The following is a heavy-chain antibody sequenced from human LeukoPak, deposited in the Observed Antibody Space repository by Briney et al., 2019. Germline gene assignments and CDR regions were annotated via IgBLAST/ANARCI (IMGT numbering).Heavy chain of an antibody. J-gene: IGHJ4*02. V-gene: IGHV4-38-2*01. CDR1: GYSISSGYY. CDR3: ARSGSYYPFDY. D-gene: IGHD3-10*01. Sequence: SETLSLTCAVSGYSISSGYYWGWIRQPPGKGLEWIGSIYHSGSTYYNPSLKSRVTISVDTSKNQFSLKLSSVAAADTAVYYCARSGSYYPFDYWGQGTLVTVSS. CDR2: IYHSGST.